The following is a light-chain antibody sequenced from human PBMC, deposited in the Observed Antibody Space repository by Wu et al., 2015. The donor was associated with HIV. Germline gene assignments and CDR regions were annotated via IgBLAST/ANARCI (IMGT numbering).Light chain of an antibody. J-gene: IGKJ4*01. CDR1: QSVSSH. V-gene: IGKV3-20*01. Sequence: EIVLTQSPDTLSLSPGERATLSCRASQSVSSHLAWYQQKPGQAPRLLIYGASNRATDIPARFSGSGSGTDFTLTINRLEPEDFAVYYCQQYGISTQVTFGGGTKVEIK. CDR3: QQYGISTQVT. CDR2: GAS.